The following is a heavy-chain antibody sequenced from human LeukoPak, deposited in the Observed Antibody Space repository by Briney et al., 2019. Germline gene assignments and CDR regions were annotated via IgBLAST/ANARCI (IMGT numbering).Heavy chain of an antibody. D-gene: IGHD4-23*01. J-gene: IGHJ6*03. CDR2: MSRSGDII. Sequence: GGSLRLSCAASGFTFSDYNMNWVREVPGKGLESVSYMSRSGDIIYYADSVKGGFTISRDNSKNTLYLQMNSLRAEDTAVYYCAKDFGGPGDYYYYMDVWGKGTTVTISS. CDR1: GFTFSDYN. V-gene: IGHV3-23*01. CDR3: AKDFGGPGDYYYYMDV.